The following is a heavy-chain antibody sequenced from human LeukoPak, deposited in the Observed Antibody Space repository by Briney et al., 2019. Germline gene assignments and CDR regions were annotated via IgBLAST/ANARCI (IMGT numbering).Heavy chain of an antibody. CDR2: IKEDGSEK. J-gene: IGHJ5*02. Sequence: GGSLRLSCAASGFTFNRDWTAWVRQAPGKGLEWVANIKEDGSEKNYVDSVKGRFTISRDNAVNSVYLQMNSLRAEDTAVYYCAREPAAAGKNWFDPWGQGTLVTVSS. CDR1: GFTFNRDW. CDR3: AREPAAAGKNWFDP. V-gene: IGHV3-7*01. D-gene: IGHD6-13*01.